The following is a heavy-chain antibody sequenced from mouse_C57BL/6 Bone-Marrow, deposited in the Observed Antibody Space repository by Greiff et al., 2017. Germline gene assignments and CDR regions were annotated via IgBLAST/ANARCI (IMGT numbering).Heavy chain of an antibody. V-gene: IGHV1-64*01. CDR3: AKSVYYCGSPFAY. D-gene: IGHD1-1*01. Sequence: QVQLQQPGAELVKPGASVKLSCKASGYTFTSYWMHWVKQRPGQGLEWIGMIHPNSGSTNYNEKFKSKATLTVDTSSSTAYMQLSSLTSEDSAVYYVAKSVYYCGSPFAYWGQGTLVTVSA. CDR2: IHPNSGST. J-gene: IGHJ3*01. CDR1: GYTFTSYW.